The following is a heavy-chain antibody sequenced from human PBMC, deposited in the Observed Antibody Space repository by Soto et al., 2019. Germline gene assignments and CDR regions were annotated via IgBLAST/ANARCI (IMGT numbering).Heavy chain of an antibody. Sequence: EVQLLESGGGLVQPGGSLRLSCVGSGFTFINYAMNWVRQTRGKGLEWVSGISGGGDRTFDADSVKGRFTISRDNSKNTVNVQMHSLRADDPAVYYCARKVLGSTSRPDWWYFDLWGRGTLVTVSS. CDR3: ARKVLGSTSRPDWWYFDL. J-gene: IGHJ2*01. V-gene: IGHV3-23*01. CDR2: ISGGGDRT. CDR1: GFTFINYA. D-gene: IGHD2-2*01.